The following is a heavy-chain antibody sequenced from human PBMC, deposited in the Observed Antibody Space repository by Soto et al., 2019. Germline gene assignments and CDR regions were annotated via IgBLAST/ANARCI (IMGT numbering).Heavy chain of an antibody. Sequence: QVQLVQSGAEVKKPGSSVKVSCKASGGTFSNYAISWVRQAPGQGLEWMGGIIPIFGTANYAQKFQGRVTITADETTSTAYMELSSLRSYDTAIYYCAVGSVDIVPTGMKPFDPWGQGTLVTVSS. CDR3: AVGSVDIVPTGMKPFDP. J-gene: IGHJ5*02. CDR1: GGTFSNYA. CDR2: IIPIFGTA. V-gene: IGHV1-69*12. D-gene: IGHD5-12*01.